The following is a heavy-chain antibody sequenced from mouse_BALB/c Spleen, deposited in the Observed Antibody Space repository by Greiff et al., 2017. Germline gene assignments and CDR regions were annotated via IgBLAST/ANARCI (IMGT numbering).Heavy chain of an antibody. CDR2: IWAGGST. J-gene: IGHJ4*01. Sequence: VQLQESGPGLVAPSQSLSITCTVSGFSLTSYGVHWVRQPPGKGLEWLGVIWAGGSTNYNSALMSRLSISKDNSKSQVFLKMNSLQTDDTAMYYCAYGNYEGYAMDYWGQGTSVTVSS. CDR3: AYGNYEGYAMDY. CDR1: GFSLTSYG. D-gene: IGHD2-10*02. V-gene: IGHV2-9*02.